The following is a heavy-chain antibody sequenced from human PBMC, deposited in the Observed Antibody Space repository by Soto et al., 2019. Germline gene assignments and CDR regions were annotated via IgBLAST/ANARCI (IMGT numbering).Heavy chain of an antibody. CDR2: ISAYNGNT. CDR3: ARRGGYGDSDY. J-gene: IGHJ4*02. Sequence: GASVKGSCKSSGDTFTSYGINCVQRSPGQGLECMGWISAYNGNTNYAPKLKGSLTMTTDPSTSTAHMELRRLRSDDTVVYYCARRGGYGDSDYWGPGTLVTVSS. V-gene: IGHV1-18*01. D-gene: IGHD4-17*01. CDR1: GDTFTSYG.